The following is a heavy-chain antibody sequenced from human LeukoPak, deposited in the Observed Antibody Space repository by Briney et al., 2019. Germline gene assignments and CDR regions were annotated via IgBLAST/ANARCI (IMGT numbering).Heavy chain of an antibody. CDR2: ISYDGNNK. V-gene: IGHV3-30-3*02. J-gene: IGHJ4*02. Sequence: GGSLRLSCAASGFTFSSYSMHWVRQAPGTGLEWVALISYDGNNKYYADSVKGRFTISRDNSKNTLYLQMNSLRAEDTAVYYCAKDKGTPELRFLEWLLMYYFDYWGQGTLVTVSS. CDR1: GFTFSSYS. CDR3: AKDKGTPELRFLEWLLMYYFDY. D-gene: IGHD3-3*01.